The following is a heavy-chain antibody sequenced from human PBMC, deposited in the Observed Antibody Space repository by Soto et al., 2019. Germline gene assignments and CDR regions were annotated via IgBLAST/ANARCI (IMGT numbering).Heavy chain of an antibody. CDR1: GFTFSNAW. V-gene: IGHV3-15*01. CDR3: TTDPTKDIVVVPAERYNYYMDV. D-gene: IGHD2-2*01. J-gene: IGHJ6*03. CDR2: IKSKTDGGTT. Sequence: EVQLVESGGGLVKPGGSLRLSCAASGFTFSNAWMSWVRQAPGKGLEWVGRIKSKTDGGTTDYAAPVKGRFTISRDDSKNTLYLQMNSLKTEDTAVYYCTTDPTKDIVVVPAERYNYYMDVWGKGTTVTVSS.